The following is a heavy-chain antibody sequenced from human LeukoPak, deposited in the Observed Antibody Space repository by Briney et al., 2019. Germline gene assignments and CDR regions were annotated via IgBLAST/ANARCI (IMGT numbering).Heavy chain of an antibody. D-gene: IGHD4-23*01. V-gene: IGHV4-59*02. J-gene: IGHJ3*02. CDR2: IYYSGST. CDR1: GFTVSSNY. Sequence: GSLRLSCAASGFTVSSNYMSWIRQPPGKGLEWIGYIYYSGSTNYNPSLKSRVTISVDTSKNQFSLKLSSVTAADTAVYYCARDSGGGNGGAFDIWGQGTMVTVSS. CDR3: ARDSGGGNGGAFDI.